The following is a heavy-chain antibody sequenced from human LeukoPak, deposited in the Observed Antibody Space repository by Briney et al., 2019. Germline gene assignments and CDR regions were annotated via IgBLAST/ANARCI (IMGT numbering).Heavy chain of an antibody. D-gene: IGHD5-24*01. Sequence: SETLCLTCSVSGDSISSSDYFWGWLRQPPGKGLEWIGAFSSTGTTHYSPSLKSRVTISLDTSKNQFSLNLNSVTAADTAVYYCAKDSEGRWLQSGSWGQGTLVIVSS. CDR1: GDSISSSDYF. CDR2: FSSTGTT. J-gene: IGHJ5*02. CDR3: AKDSEGRWLQSGS. V-gene: IGHV4-39*07.